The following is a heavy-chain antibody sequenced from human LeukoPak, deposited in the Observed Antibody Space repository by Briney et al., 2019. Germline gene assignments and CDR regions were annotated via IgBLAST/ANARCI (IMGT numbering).Heavy chain of an antibody. J-gene: IGHJ4*02. D-gene: IGHD6-13*01. V-gene: IGHV4-34*01. Sequence: SETLSLTCAVYGGSFSGYYWSWMRQPPGKGLEWMGEINHSGSTNYNPSLKSRVTISVDTSKNQFSLKLSSVTAADTAVYYCARRYYPGIAVAAYGYWGQGTLVTVSS. CDR1: GGSFSGYY. CDR2: INHSGST. CDR3: ARRYYPGIAVAAYGY.